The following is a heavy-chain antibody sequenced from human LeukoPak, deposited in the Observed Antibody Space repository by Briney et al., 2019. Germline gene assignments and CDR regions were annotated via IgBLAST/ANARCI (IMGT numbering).Heavy chain of an antibody. CDR3: NSVGPDYGDYVPDY. CDR2: IYHSGST. Sequence: SQTLSLTCAVSGGSISSGGYSWSWIRQPPGKGLEWIGYIYHSGSTYYNPSLKSRVTISVDRSKNQFSLKLSSVTAADTAVYYCNSVGPDYGDYVPDYWGQGTLVTVSS. V-gene: IGHV4-30-2*01. CDR1: GGSISSGGYS. J-gene: IGHJ4*02. D-gene: IGHD4-17*01.